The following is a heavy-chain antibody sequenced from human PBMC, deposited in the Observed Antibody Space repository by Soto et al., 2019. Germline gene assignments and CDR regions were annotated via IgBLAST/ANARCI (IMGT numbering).Heavy chain of an antibody. V-gene: IGHV1-69*02. Sequence: SVKVSCKASGGTFSSYTMSWVRQAPGQGLEWMGRIIPILGIANYAQKFQGRVTITADKSTSTAYMELSSLRSEDTAVYYCARSPYYCSGGSGYPGELDYWGKGTLVPVSS. CDR2: IIPILGIA. D-gene: IGHD2-15*01. CDR3: ARSPYYCSGGSGYPGELDY. J-gene: IGHJ4*02. CDR1: GGTFSSYT.